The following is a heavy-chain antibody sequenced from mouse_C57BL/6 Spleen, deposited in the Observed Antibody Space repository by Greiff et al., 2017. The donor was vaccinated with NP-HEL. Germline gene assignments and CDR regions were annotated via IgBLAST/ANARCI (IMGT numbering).Heavy chain of an antibody. CDR3: ARQDGYYPFAY. CDR1: GFTFSSYG. D-gene: IGHD2-3*01. V-gene: IGHV5-6*01. Sequence: EVQLVESGGDLVKPGGSLKLSCAASGFTFSSYGMSWVRQTPDKRLEWVATISSGGSYTYYPDSVKGRFTISRDNAKNTLYLQMSSLKSEDTAMYYCARQDGYYPFAYWGQGTLVTVSA. J-gene: IGHJ3*01. CDR2: ISSGGSYT.